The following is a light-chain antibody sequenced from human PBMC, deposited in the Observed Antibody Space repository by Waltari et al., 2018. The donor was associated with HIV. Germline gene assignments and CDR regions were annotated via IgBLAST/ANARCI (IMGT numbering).Light chain of an antibody. J-gene: IGLJ2*01. CDR3: YSAADNNISF. CDR2: KDS. CDR1: LTGKEY. Sequence: SFELTQPSAVPVSPGQTARITCSGDLTGKEYARWFQQKPGQAPLLVIYKDSERPSGIPERFSGSNSGTTVTLTISGAQVEDEADYYCYSAADNNISFFGGGTKLTVL. V-gene: IGLV3-27*01.